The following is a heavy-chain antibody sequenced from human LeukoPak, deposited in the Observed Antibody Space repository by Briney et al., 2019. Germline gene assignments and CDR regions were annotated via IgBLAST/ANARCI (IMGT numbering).Heavy chain of an antibody. D-gene: IGHD3-10*01. Sequence: GGSLRLSCAASGFTFNSYWMNWVRQAPGKGLEWVANMKQDRAEKYYVDSVKGRFTISRDNAKSSLYLQMNSLRAEDTAVYYCARGALVRGVASLTYYFDYWGQGTLVTVSS. J-gene: IGHJ4*02. V-gene: IGHV3-7*03. CDR1: GFTFNSYW. CDR3: ARGALVRGVASLTYYFDY. CDR2: MKQDRAEK.